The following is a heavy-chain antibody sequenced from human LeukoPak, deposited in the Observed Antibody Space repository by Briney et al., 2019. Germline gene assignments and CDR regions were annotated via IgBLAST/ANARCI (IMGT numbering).Heavy chain of an antibody. Sequence: SETLSLTCTVSGGSISSSSYYWGWIRQPPGKGLEWIGSIYYSGSTYYNPSLKSRVTISVDTSKNQFSLKLSSVTAADTAVYYCARVPSSTTVTPYVGGFDYWGQGTLVTVSS. D-gene: IGHD4-17*01. CDR1: GGSISSSSYY. V-gene: IGHV4-39*07. CDR2: IYYSGST. J-gene: IGHJ4*02. CDR3: ARVPSSTTVTPYVGGFDY.